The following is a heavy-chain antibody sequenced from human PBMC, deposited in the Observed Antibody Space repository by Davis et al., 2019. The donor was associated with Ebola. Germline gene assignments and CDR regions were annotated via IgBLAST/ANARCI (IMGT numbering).Heavy chain of an antibody. CDR1: GFTFGSHW. Sequence: GGSLRLSCAASGFTFGSHWMSWVRQAPGKVMEWVAVISPDGSDKNYADSGKGRFTISRDNFKNTLDLQMNGLRPEDTAVYYCVKTRSNWWNDALEIWGRGTMVIVSS. CDR3: VKTRSNWWNDALEI. CDR2: ISPDGSDK. D-gene: IGHD2-8*02. J-gene: IGHJ3*02. V-gene: IGHV3-30*18.